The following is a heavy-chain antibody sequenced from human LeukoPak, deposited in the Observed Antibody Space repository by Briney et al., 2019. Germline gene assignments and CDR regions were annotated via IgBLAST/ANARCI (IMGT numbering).Heavy chain of an antibody. CDR3: AKGSYYDSSGSFYFDY. V-gene: IGHV3-23*01. J-gene: IGHJ4*02. D-gene: IGHD3-22*01. Sequence: PGGSLRLSCAASDFTFSNAWMNWVRQAPGKGLEWVSGISGSGDNTYYADSVKGRFTISRDNSKNTLYVQVNSLGTEDTAAYYCAKGSYYDSSGSFYFDYWGQGTLVTVSS. CDR1: DFTFSNAW. CDR2: ISGSGDNT.